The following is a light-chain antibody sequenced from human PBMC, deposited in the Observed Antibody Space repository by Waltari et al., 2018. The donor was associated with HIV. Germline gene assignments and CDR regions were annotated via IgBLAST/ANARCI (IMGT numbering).Light chain of an antibody. CDR1: SSAIGYSNY. CDR3: SSVANSVTLSVL. V-gene: IGLV2-14*01. J-gene: IGLJ3*02. CDR2: EVS. Sequence: HFALTQPASVSGSPGQSITISCIGTSSAIGYSNYVSWYQQHPGKAPKLMIYEVSNRPSCISNRFSGSKSGNTASLTISALQAEDEADYFCSSVANSVTLSVLFGGGTKLTVL.